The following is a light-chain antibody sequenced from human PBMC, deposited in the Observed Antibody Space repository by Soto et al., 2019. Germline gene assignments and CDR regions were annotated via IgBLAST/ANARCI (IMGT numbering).Light chain of an antibody. Sequence: EIVLTQSPGTLSLSPGERATISCRASQTLTTNNLAWYQQKAGQAPRLLIYGASSRAAGIPDRFSGSGSGTDFTLTISRLEPGDFAVYYCQQYGNSPRTFGQGTKV. CDR1: QTLTTNN. CDR3: QQYGNSPRT. CDR2: GAS. J-gene: IGKJ1*01. V-gene: IGKV3-20*01.